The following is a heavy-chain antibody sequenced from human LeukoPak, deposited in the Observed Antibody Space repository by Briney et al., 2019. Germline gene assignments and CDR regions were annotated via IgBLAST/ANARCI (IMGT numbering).Heavy chain of an antibody. CDR1: GYTLTELS. J-gene: IGHJ4*02. CDR3: ARDAQRDDSSGYYYYYFDY. D-gene: IGHD3-22*01. CDR2: FDPEDGET. V-gene: IGHV1-24*01. Sequence: ASVKVSCKVSGYTLTELSMHWVRQAPGKGLEWMGGFDPEDGETIYAQKFQGRVTMTEDTSTDTAYMELSSLRSEDTAVYYCARDAQRDDSSGYYYYYFDYWGQGTLVTVSS.